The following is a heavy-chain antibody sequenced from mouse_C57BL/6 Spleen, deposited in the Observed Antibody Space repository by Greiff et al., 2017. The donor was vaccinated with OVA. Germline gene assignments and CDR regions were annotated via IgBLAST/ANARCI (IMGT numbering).Heavy chain of an antibody. Sequence: QVQLQQSGAELVRPGTSVKMSCKASGYTFTTYWLGWAKQRPGHGLEWIGDIYPGGGYTNYNEKVKGRATLTADKATSTAYMQFSSLTSADSAIYYCARPGGTPCYFGAWGQGTTLSVAS. J-gene: IGHJ2*01. CDR2: IYPGGGYT. CDR1: GYTFTTYW. CDR3: ARPGGTPCYFGA. D-gene: IGHD1-1*01. V-gene: IGHV1-63*01.